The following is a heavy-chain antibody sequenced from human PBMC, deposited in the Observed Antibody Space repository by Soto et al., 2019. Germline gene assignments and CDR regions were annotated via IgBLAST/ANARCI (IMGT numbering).Heavy chain of an antibody. D-gene: IGHD5-18*01. V-gene: IGHV4-38-2*01. Sequence: SETLSLTCAVSGYSIGSGYYWGWIRQPPGKGLEWIGSIYHSGSTYYNPSLKSRVTISVDTSKNQFSLKLSSVTAADTAVYYCAREYLSYGRDYWGQGTLVTVSS. CDR3: AREYLSYGRDY. CDR1: GYSIGSGYY. J-gene: IGHJ4*02. CDR2: IYHSGST.